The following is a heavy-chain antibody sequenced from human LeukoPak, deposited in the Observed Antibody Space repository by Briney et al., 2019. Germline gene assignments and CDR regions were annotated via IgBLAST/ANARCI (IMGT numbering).Heavy chain of an antibody. D-gene: IGHD6-19*01. J-gene: IGHJ5*02. V-gene: IGHV4-39*01. CDR3: ARSDRQWLVLFSWFDP. Sequence: SETLSLTCTVSGGSISSSSSYYWGWIRQPPGKGLEWIGSIYYSGSTYYNPSLKSRVTISVDTSKNQFSLKLSSVTAADTAVYYCARSDRQWLVLFSWFDPWGQGTLVTVFS. CDR1: GGSISSSSSYY. CDR2: IYYSGST.